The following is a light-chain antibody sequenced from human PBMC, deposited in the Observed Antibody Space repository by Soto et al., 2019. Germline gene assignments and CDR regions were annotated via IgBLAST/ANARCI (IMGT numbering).Light chain of an antibody. CDR2: EVS. V-gene: IGLV2-8*01. Sequence: QSGLTQPPSASVSPGQSVTMSCTGTSSDVGGYNYASWYQQHPGKAPKLMIYEVSERPSGVPDRFSGSKSSNTASLTVSGLQAEDEADYYCSSYAGSNNFVFGTGAKVTVL. CDR1: SSDVGGYNY. J-gene: IGLJ1*01. CDR3: SSYAGSNNFV.